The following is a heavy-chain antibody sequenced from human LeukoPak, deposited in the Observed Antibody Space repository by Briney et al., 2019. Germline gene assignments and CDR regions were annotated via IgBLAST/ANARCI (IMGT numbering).Heavy chain of an antibody. Sequence: SETLSLTCTVSGGSISSGGYYWSWIRQPPGKGLEWIGYIYHSGSTYYNPSLKSRVTISVDRSKNQFSLKLSSVTAADTAVYYCARDPGEWFGEPGAFDIWGQGTMVTVSS. CDR2: IYHSGST. J-gene: IGHJ3*02. D-gene: IGHD3-10*01. V-gene: IGHV4-30-2*01. CDR1: GGSISSGGYY. CDR3: ARDPGEWFGEPGAFDI.